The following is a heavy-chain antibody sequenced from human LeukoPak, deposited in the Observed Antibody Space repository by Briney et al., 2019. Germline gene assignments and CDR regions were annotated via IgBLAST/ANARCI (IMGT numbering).Heavy chain of an antibody. Sequence: GGSLRLSCAASGFTFSSYSMNWVRQAPGKGLEWVSSISSSSSYIYYAGSVKGRFTISRDNAKNSLYLQMNSLRAEDTAVYYCARDHGTTVTTSIHRRSPDAFDIWGQGTMVTVSS. J-gene: IGHJ3*02. CDR3: ARDHGTTVTTSIHRRSPDAFDI. CDR2: ISSSSSYI. V-gene: IGHV3-21*01. D-gene: IGHD4-17*01. CDR1: GFTFSSYS.